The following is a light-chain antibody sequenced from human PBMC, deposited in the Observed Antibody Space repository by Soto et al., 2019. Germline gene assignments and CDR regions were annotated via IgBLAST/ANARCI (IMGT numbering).Light chain of an antibody. J-gene: IGKJ2*01. CDR1: QSISSW. V-gene: IGKV1-5*01. CDR2: DAS. Sequence: DIQMTQSPSTLSASVGDRVTITCRASQSISSWLAWYQHKPGKAPKLLIYDASSLESGVPSRFSGSGSGTEFTLTISSLQPDAFATYYCQQYNSYSLYTFGQGTKLEIK. CDR3: QQYNSYSLYT.